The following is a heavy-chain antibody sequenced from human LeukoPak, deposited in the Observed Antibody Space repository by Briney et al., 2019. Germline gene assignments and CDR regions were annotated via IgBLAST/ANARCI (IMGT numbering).Heavy chain of an antibody. Sequence: ASVTVSCKASGYTFTGYYMHWVRQAPGQGLEWMGRINPNSGGTNYAQKFQGRVTMTRDTSISTAYMELSRLRSDDTAVCYCARGGYDFVYYYYGMDVWGQGTTVTVSS. D-gene: IGHD3-3*01. V-gene: IGHV1-2*06. CDR1: GYTFTGYY. CDR3: ARGGYDFVYYYYGMDV. CDR2: INPNSGGT. J-gene: IGHJ6*02.